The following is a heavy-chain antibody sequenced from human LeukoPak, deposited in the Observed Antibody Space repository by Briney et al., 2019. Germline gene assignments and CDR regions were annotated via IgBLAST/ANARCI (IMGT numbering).Heavy chain of an antibody. V-gene: IGHV3-20*04. CDR2: INWNGGST. CDR3: ARVGREGYYFDY. D-gene: IGHD3-10*01. Sequence: GGSLRLSCAASGFTFDDYGMSWVRQAPGKGLEWVSGINWNGGSTGCADSVKGRFTISRDNAKNSLYLQMNSLRAEDTALYYCARVGREGYYFDYWGQGTLVTVSS. J-gene: IGHJ4*02. CDR1: GFTFDDYG.